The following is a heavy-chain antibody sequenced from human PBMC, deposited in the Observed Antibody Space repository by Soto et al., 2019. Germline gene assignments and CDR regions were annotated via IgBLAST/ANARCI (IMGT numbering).Heavy chain of an antibody. V-gene: IGHV4-31*03. CDR3: ATGDY. Sequence: QVQLQESGPGLVKPSQTLSLTCTVSGDSINSGDYNWNWIRQHPGKGLEWIGYIYLSGTIHYNPSLQSRVSISGDTSKNQFSLELRAVTAADTAVYYCATGDYWGQGNLVTVSS. CDR2: IYLSGTI. J-gene: IGHJ4*02. CDR1: GDSINSGDYN.